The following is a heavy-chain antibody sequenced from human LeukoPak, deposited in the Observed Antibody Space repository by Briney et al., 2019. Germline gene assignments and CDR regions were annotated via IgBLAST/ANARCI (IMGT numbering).Heavy chain of an antibody. Sequence: SVKVSCKASGGTFSSYAISWVRQAPGQGLEWMGRIIPILGKANYAQKFQGRVTITADKSTSTAYMELSSLRSEDTAVYYCARDLWVATIYYYYYGMDVWGQGTTVTVSS. CDR2: IIPILGKA. CDR3: ARDLWVATIYYYYYGMDV. V-gene: IGHV1-69*04. CDR1: GGTFSSYA. J-gene: IGHJ6*02. D-gene: IGHD5-12*01.